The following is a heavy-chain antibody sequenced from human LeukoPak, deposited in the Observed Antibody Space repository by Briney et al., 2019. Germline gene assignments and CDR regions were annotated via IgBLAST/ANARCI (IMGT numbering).Heavy chain of an antibody. D-gene: IGHD2-2*01. CDR1: GFTFSSYS. V-gene: IGHV3-48*01. CDR2: ISSSSSTI. CDR3: ARHPDYCSSTSCYLFDY. Sequence: GGSLRLSCAASGFTFSSYSMNWVRQAPGKGLEWVSYISSSSSTIYYADSVKGRFTISRDNHKNSLYLQMNSLRAEDTAVYYCARHPDYCSSTSCYLFDYWGQGTLVTVSS. J-gene: IGHJ4*02.